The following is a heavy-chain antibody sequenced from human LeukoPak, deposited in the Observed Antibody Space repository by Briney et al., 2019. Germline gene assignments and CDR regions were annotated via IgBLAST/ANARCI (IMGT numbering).Heavy chain of an antibody. CDR2: FSGSGGST. CDR3: AKLSCTFGGVVLPCDFDY. J-gene: IGHJ4*02. V-gene: IGHV3-23*01. CDR1: GFTFSSYA. Sequence: GGSLRLSCAASGFTFSSYAMSWVRQAPGKGLECISGFSGSGGSTYYADSVKGRFTISRDNSKNTLYLQMNSLRAEDTAVYYCAKLSCTFGGVVLPCDFDYWGQGTLVTVSS. D-gene: IGHD3-16*01.